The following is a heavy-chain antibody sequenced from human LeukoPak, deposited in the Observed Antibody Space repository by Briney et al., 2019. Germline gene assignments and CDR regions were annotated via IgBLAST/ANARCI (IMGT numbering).Heavy chain of an antibody. CDR3: ARGGAHIVVVPAARSGHFDY. CDR1: GYTFASYD. D-gene: IGHD2-2*01. V-gene: IGHV1-8*01. CDR2: MNPNSGNT. Sequence: ASVKVSCKASGYTFASYDINWVRQATGQGLEWMGWMNPNSGNTGYAQKFQGRVTMTRNTSISTAYMELSSLRSGDTAVYYCARGGAHIVVVPAARSGHFDYWGQGTLVTVSS. J-gene: IGHJ4*02.